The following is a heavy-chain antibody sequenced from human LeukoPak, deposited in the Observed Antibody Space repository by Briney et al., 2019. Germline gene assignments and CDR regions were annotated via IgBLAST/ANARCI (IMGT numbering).Heavy chain of an antibody. D-gene: IGHD1-26*01. CDR3: ANLGSGSSLWAPQGIFDY. CDR1: GFTFSRYT. Sequence: QSGGSLKLSCAASGFTFSRYTMNWVRQAPGKGLEWVAVIWYDGSNKYYADSVKGRFTISRDNSKNTMYLQMNSLRAEDTAVYYCANLGSGSSLWAPQGIFDYWGQGTLVTVSS. J-gene: IGHJ4*02. CDR2: IWYDGSNK. V-gene: IGHV3-33*08.